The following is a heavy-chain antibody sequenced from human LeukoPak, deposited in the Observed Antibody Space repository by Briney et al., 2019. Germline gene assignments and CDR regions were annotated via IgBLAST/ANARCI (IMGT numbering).Heavy chain of an antibody. CDR2: MHYSRTT. Sequence: PSETLSLTCTVSGGSISSYYWSWIRQPPGKGLEWLGYMHYSRTTNYNPALKSRVTISVDTPKNQFSLKLSSVTAADTAVYYCAATDIAAAGTWLDPWGQGTLVTVSS. CDR1: GGSISSYY. V-gene: IGHV4-59*01. CDR3: AATDIAAAGTWLDP. D-gene: IGHD6-13*01. J-gene: IGHJ5*02.